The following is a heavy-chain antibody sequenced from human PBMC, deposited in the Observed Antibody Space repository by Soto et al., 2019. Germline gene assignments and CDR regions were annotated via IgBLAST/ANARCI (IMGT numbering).Heavy chain of an antibody. CDR3: ARGVTTVTTFDY. CDR2: IYYIGST. J-gene: IGHJ4*02. Sequence: SETLSLTCTVSGGSISSGGYYWSWIRQHPGKGLEWIGYIYYIGSTYYNPSLKSRVTISVDTSNNQFSLKLSSVTAADTAVYYCARGVTTVTTFDYWGQGTLVTVSS. CDR1: GGSISSGGYY. V-gene: IGHV4-31*03. D-gene: IGHD4-17*01.